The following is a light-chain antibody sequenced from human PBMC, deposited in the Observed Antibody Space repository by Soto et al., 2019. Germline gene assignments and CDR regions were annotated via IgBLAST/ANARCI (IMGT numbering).Light chain of an antibody. J-gene: IGKJ3*01. Sequence: EIVLTQSPGTLSLATGESATLSCRASQSVSSSYLAWYQQKPGQAPRLLIYGASSRATGIPDRFSGSGSGTDFTLTISRLEPVDFAVYYCQQYGSSPRFTFGPGTKVDIK. V-gene: IGKV3-20*01. CDR2: GAS. CDR1: QSVSSSY. CDR3: QQYGSSPRFT.